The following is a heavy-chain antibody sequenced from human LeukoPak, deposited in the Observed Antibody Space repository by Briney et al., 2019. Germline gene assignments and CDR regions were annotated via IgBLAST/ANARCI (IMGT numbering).Heavy chain of an antibody. CDR2: ISAYNGNT. D-gene: IGHD2-2*01. CDR1: GYTFTNYG. Sequence: ASVKVSCKASGYTFTNYGISWVRQAPGQGLEWMGWISAYNGNTNYAQKLQGRVTMTRDTSTSTAYMELSSLRSEDTAVYYCARDAAYCSSTSCYVWGKGTTVTISS. CDR3: ARDAAYCSSTSCYV. V-gene: IGHV1-18*01. J-gene: IGHJ6*04.